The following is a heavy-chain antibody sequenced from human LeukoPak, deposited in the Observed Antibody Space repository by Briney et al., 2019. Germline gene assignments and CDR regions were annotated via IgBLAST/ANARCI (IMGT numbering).Heavy chain of an antibody. Sequence: GGSVRLSCAASGFTVSSNYMSRVRQARGKALECVTDIYSGGSTYYADSVKGRITISRDNSKNTLYLQMNSLGGEDTAVYYCARDEDGAFDIWGQGTMVTVSS. CDR2: IYSGGST. CDR3: ARDEDGAFDI. V-gene: IGHV3-53*01. D-gene: IGHD2-15*01. J-gene: IGHJ3*02. CDR1: GFTVSSNY.